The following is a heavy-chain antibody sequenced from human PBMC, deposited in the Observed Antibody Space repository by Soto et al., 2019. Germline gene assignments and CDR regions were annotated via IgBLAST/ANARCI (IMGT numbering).Heavy chain of an antibody. CDR2: ISSCNDNT. Sequence: VSEKVSCKASGYTFSSYATHWARQAPGKRTEWMGCISSCNDNTKYSKKFKDRLTITRDTSASTAYMELSSLTFEDTAVYYCARDEGVATGXWGQGTLVTVSX. CDR1: GYTFSSYA. CDR3: ARDEGVATGX. V-gene: IGHV1-3*04. D-gene: IGHD2-8*02. J-gene: IGHJ4*02.